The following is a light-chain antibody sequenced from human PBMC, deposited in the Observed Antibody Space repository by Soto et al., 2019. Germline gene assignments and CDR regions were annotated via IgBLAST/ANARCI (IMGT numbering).Light chain of an antibody. CDR1: SSNIGSNY. J-gene: IGLJ1*01. V-gene: IGLV1-47*01. CDR3: GSWDSSLSAYV. Sequence: SVLTQPPSASGTPGQRVNISCSGSSSNIGSNYVYWYRQFPGTAPKLLIQRNNQRPSGVPARFSGSKSGTSASLAISGLRSEDEADYYCGSWDSSLSAYVFGTGTKVTVL. CDR2: RNN.